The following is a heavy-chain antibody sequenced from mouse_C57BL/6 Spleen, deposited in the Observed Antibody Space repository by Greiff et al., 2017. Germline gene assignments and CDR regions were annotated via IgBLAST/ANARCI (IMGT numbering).Heavy chain of an antibody. V-gene: IGHV1-80*01. J-gene: IGHJ1*03. Sequence: QVHVKQSGAELVKPGASVKISCKASGYAFSSYWMNWVKQRPGKGLEWIGQIYPGDGDTNYNGKFKGKATLTADKSSSTAYMQLSSLTSEDSAVYFCARWYGSSYWYFDVWGTGTTVTVSS. CDR2: IYPGDGDT. CDR1: GYAFSSYW. D-gene: IGHD1-1*01. CDR3: ARWYGSSYWYFDV.